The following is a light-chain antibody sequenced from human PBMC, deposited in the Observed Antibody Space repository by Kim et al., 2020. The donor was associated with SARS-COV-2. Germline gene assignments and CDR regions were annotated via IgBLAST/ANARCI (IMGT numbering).Light chain of an antibody. V-gene: IGKV3-20*01. CDR1: QSVSSSY. CDR2: GAS. CDR3: QQYGNSPPSIT. Sequence: GERGTLSCRASQSVSSSYLAWYQQKPGQAPRLLIYGASSRATGIPDRFSGSGSGTDFTLTISRLEPEDFAVYYCQQYGNSPPSITFGQGTRLEIK. J-gene: IGKJ5*01.